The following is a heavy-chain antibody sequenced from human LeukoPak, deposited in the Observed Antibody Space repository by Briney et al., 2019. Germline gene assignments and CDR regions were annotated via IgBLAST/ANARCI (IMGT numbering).Heavy chain of an antibody. CDR1: GGSISSYY. CDR3: ARHGGSYFFDY. CDR2: IYYNGST. V-gene: IGHV4-59*08. D-gene: IGHD1-26*01. J-gene: IGHJ4*02. Sequence: SETPSLTCTVSGGSISSYYWSWLRQPPGKGLECIGYIYYNGSTNYNPSLKSRVSISVDTSKNQVYLKLSTVTAADTAVYYCARHGGSYFFDYWGEGTLVTVSS.